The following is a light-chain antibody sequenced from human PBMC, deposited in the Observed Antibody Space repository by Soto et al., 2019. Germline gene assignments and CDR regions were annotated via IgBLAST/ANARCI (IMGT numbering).Light chain of an antibody. CDR3: NSYAGSNNWV. V-gene: IGLV2-8*01. Sequence: QSALTQPASVSVSPGQSITISCTGTTSDVGGYHDVSWYQQHPGKPPKLMLYEVSKRPSGVPDRFSGSKSGNTASLTVSGLQAEYEADYYCNSYAGSNNWVFGGGTQVTVL. CDR2: EVS. J-gene: IGLJ3*02. CDR1: TSDVGGYHD.